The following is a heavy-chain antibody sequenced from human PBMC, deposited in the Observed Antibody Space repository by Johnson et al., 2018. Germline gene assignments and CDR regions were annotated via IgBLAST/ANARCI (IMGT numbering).Heavy chain of an antibody. D-gene: IGHD5-12*01. V-gene: IGHV3-23*04. CDR3: AKDLGPLWGSGYRYFQH. J-gene: IGHJ1*01. CDR2: ISDSGGST. CDR1: GFTFSSYA. Sequence: VQLVESGGGLVQPGGSLRLSCVASGFTFSSYAMSWVRQAPGKGLEWVSTISDSGGSTYYADSVRGRFTISRDKTKNTVFLQMDSLRAEDAAVYFCAKDLGPLWGSGYRYFQHWGQGTLVTVSS.